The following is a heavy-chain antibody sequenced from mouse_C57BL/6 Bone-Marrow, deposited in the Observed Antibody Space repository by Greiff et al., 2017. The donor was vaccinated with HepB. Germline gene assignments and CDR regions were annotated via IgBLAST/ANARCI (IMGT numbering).Heavy chain of an antibody. J-gene: IGHJ2*01. CDR1: GYTFTSYW. CDR3: ARPYGYDERYFDY. CDR2: IDPSDSYT. V-gene: IGHV1-50*01. D-gene: IGHD2-2*01. Sequence: QVQLQQPGAELVKPGASVKLSCKASGYTFTSYWMQWVKQRPGQGLEWIGEIDPSDSYTNYNRKFKGKATLTVDTSSSTAYMQLSSLTSEDSAVYYCARPYGYDERYFDYWGQGTTLTVSS.